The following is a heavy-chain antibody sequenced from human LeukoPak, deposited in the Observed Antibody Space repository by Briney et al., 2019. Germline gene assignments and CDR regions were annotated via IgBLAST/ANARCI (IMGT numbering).Heavy chain of an antibody. V-gene: IGHV1-69*04. J-gene: IGHJ4*02. CDR2: IIPILGIA. CDR3: ARGSSGRDGSFDY. CDR1: GGTFSSYA. Sequence: SVKVSCKASGGTFSSYAISWVRQAPGQGLEWMGRIIPILGIANYAQKLQGRVTMTTDTSTSTAYMELRSLRSDDTAVYYCARGSSGRDGSFDYWGQGTLVTVSS. D-gene: IGHD6-19*01.